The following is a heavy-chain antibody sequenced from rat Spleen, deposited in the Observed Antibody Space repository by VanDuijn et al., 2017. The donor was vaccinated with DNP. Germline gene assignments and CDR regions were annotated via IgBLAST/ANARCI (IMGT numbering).Heavy chain of an antibody. CDR3: TRESWGYVMDA. J-gene: IGHJ4*01. CDR1: GFSLTSNS. D-gene: IGHD5-1*01. Sequence: QVQLKESGPGLVQPSQTLSLTCTVSGFSLTSNSVHWVRQPPGKGLEWMGGIWGHGNTDYNSALKARMSINRDTSKSQVFLKMNSLQSDDTAIYYCTRESWGYVMDAWGQGASVTVSS. CDR2: IWGHGNT. V-gene: IGHV2-1*01.